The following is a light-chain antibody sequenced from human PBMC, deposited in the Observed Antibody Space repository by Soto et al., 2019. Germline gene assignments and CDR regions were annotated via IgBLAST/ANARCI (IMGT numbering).Light chain of an antibody. J-gene: IGKJ4*01. Sequence: DIEMTQYTSSLSASVGDRVTITCRASQSISSYLNWYQQKPGKAPNLLIYAASSLQSGVPSRFSGSGSGTDFTLTISSLQPEDFATYYCQQSYSSLLTFGGGTKVDI. CDR2: AAS. CDR1: QSISSY. CDR3: QQSYSSLLT. V-gene: IGKV1-39*01.